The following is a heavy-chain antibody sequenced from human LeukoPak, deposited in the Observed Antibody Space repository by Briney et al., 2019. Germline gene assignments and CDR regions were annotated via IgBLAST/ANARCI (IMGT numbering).Heavy chain of an antibody. D-gene: IGHD5-18*01. J-gene: IGHJ4*02. V-gene: IGHV3-7*03. CDR2: IKQDGSER. Sequence: GGSLRLSCAASGFTFSSFWMNWVRQAPGKGLEWVADIKQDGSERNYVDSVKGRSTISRDNAKNSLFLQMNSLRVEDTAVYYCARGGTRGYSPVDYWGQGILVTVSS. CDR1: GFTFSSFW. CDR3: ARGGTRGYSPVDY.